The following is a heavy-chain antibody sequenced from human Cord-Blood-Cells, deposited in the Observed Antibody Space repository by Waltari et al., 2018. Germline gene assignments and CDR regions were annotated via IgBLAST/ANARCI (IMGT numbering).Heavy chain of an antibody. CDR2: IYHSGST. CDR1: GSSISSGYY. D-gene: IGHD1-7*01. Sequence: QVQLQESGPGLVKPSETLSLTCAVSGSSISSGYYWGWLRQPPGKGLEWIGSIYHSGSTAYNPSLKSRVTISVDTSKNQFSLKLSSVTAADTAVYYCARDLTGTPDYFDYWAQGTLVTVSS. CDR3: ARDLTGTPDYFDY. J-gene: IGHJ4*02. V-gene: IGHV4-38-2*02.